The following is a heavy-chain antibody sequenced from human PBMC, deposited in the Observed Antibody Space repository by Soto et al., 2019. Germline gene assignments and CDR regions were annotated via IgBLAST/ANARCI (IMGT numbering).Heavy chain of an antibody. CDR2: IWYDGSNK. CDR3: ARGGSSSWYVPFDY. J-gene: IGHJ4*02. Sequence: QVQLVESGGGVVQPGRSLRLSCAASGFTFSSYGMHWVRQAPGKGLEWVAVIWYDGSNKYYADSVKGRFTISRDNSKNTLYLQMNSLRAEDTAVYYCARGGSSSWYVPFDYWGQGTLVTVSS. D-gene: IGHD6-13*01. CDR1: GFTFSSYG. V-gene: IGHV3-33*01.